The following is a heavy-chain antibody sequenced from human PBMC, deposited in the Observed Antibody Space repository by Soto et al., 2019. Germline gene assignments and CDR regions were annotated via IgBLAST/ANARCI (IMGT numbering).Heavy chain of an antibody. J-gene: IGHJ4*02. CDR2: ISAYNGNT. CDR3: ARRNILTGYLDY. CDR1: GYTFTSYG. Sequence: ASVKFSCKASGYTFTSYGISWVRQAPGQGLEWMGWISAYNGNTNYAQKLQGRVTMTTDTSTSTAYMELRSLRSDDTAVYYCARRNILTGYLDYWGQGTLVTVSS. V-gene: IGHV1-18*04. D-gene: IGHD3-9*01.